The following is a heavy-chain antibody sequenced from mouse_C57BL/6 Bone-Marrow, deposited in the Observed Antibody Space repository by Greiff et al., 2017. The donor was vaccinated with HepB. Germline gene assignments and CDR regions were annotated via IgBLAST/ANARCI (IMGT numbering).Heavy chain of an antibody. D-gene: IGHD1-1*01. CDR3: TPSYYYGRYFDV. CDR1: GFTFSNYW. J-gene: IGHJ1*03. CDR2: IRLKSDNYAT. Sequence: EVKLMESGGGLVQPGGSMKLSCVASGFTFSNYWMNWVRQSPEKGLEWVAQIRLKSDNYATHYAESVKGRFTISRDDSKSSVYLQMNNLRAEDTGIYYCTPSYYYGRYFDVWGTGTTVTVSS. V-gene: IGHV6-3*01.